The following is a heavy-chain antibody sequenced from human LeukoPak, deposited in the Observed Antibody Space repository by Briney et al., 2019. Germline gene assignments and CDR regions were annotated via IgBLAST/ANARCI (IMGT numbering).Heavy chain of an antibody. CDR1: GFTFSSYA. Sequence: PPGGSLRLSCAASGFTFSSYAMSWVRQAPGKGLEWVSAISGSGGSTYYADSVKGRFTISRDNSKNTLYLQMNSLRAEDTAVYYCAKDHEYQWLGYFDYWGQGTLVTVSS. CDR2: ISGSGGST. CDR3: AKDHEYQWLGYFDY. J-gene: IGHJ4*02. D-gene: IGHD6-19*01. V-gene: IGHV3-23*01.